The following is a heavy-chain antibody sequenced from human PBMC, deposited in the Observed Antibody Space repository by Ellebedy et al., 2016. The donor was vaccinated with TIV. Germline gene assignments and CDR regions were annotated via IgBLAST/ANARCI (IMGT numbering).Heavy chain of an antibody. V-gene: IGHV1-69*04. CDR3: ASGNYGGNSGWFDP. CDR1: GGTFSSYA. J-gene: IGHJ5*02. CDR2: IIPILGIA. D-gene: IGHD4-23*01. Sequence: SVKVSXXASGGTFSSYAISWVRQAPGQGLEWMGRIIPILGIANYAQKFQGRVTITADKSTSTAYMELSSLRSEDTAVYYCASGNYGGNSGWFDPWGQGTLVTVSS.